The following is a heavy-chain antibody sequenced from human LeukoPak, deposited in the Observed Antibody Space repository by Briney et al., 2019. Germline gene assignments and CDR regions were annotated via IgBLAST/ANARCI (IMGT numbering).Heavy chain of an antibody. V-gene: IGHV4-38-2*02. CDR3: ARGIGYCSSTSCYTPFDP. CDR1: GYSISSGYY. D-gene: IGHD2-2*02. J-gene: IGHJ5*02. Sequence: SETLSLTCTVSGYSISSGYYWGWIRQPPGKGLEWIGSIYHSGSTYYNPSLKSRVTISVDTSKNQFSLKLSSVTAADTAVYYCARGIGYCSSTSCYTPFDPWGQGTLVTVSS. CDR2: IYHSGST.